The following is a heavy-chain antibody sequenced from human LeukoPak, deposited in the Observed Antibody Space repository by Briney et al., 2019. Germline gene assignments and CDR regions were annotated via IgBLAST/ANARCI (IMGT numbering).Heavy chain of an antibody. CDR1: GGSFSGYY. D-gene: IGHD4-23*01. CDR3: ARESGGRRYFDY. V-gene: IGHV4-34*01. Sequence: SETLSLTCAVYGGSFSGYYWSWIRQPPGKGLEWVGSIHRSGSTYYNPSLKSRVTISVDTSKKQFSLKLSSVTAADTAVYYCARESGGRRYFDYWGQGTLVSVSS. CDR2: IHRSGST. J-gene: IGHJ4*02.